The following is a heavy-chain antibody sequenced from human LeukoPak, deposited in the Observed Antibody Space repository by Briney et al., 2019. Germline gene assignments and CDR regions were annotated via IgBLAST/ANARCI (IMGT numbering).Heavy chain of an antibody. CDR1: GGSISSSSYY. Sequence: MTSETLSLTCTVSGGSISSSSYYWGWIRQPPGKGLEWIGRISSSGSTNYNPSLKSRVTISVDTSKNQFSLKLSSVTAADTAVYYCASPPYSSGGDDYWGQGTLVTVSS. J-gene: IGHJ4*02. D-gene: IGHD6-19*01. V-gene: IGHV4-39*01. CDR2: ISSSGST. CDR3: ASPPYSSGGDDY.